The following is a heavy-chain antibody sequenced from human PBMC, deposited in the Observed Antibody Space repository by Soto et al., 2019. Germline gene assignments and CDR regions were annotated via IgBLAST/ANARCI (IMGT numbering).Heavy chain of an antibody. Sequence: QVQLVQSGAEVKKPGSSVKVSCKASGGTFSSYTISWVRQAPGQGLEWMGWIIPILGIANYAQKFQGRVTLTADKSTRPAYMERSSLRSEDTAVYYCAREGTYYDSSGYDYYYGMDVWGQGTTVTVSS. V-gene: IGHV1-69*08. CDR3: AREGTYYDSSGYDYYYGMDV. CDR2: IIPILGIA. J-gene: IGHJ6*02. D-gene: IGHD3-22*01. CDR1: GGTFSSYT.